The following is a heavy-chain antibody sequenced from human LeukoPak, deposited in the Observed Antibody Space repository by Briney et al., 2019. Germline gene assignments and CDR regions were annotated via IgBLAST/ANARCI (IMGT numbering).Heavy chain of an antibody. CDR1: GYTFTSYA. D-gene: IGHD2-15*01. J-gene: IGHJ5*02. CDR2: INAGNDNT. V-gene: IGHV1-3*01. CDR3: ARDFGYCTGGTCYPNWFDP. Sequence: GASVKVSCKASGYTFTSYAMHWVRQAPGQRLEWMGWINAGNDNTKYSQKFQGRVTITRDTSASTAYMELNSLRSEDTAVYYCARDFGYCTGGTCYPNWFDPWGQGTLVTVSS.